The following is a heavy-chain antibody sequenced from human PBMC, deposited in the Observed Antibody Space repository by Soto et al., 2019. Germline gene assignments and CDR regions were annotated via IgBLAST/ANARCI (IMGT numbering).Heavy chain of an antibody. V-gene: IGHV4-59*08. CDR2: IYYSGST. Sequence: PSATLSLTCTVSGGSISSYYWSWIGQPPGKGLEWIGYIYYSGSTNYNPSLKSRVTISVDTSKNQFSLKLSSVTAADTAVYYCATLPPRVVVSVLPIPTWGQGTQVTVS. J-gene: IGHJ4*02. CDR3: ATLPPRVVVSVLPIPT. D-gene: IGHD2-21*01. CDR1: GGSISSYY.